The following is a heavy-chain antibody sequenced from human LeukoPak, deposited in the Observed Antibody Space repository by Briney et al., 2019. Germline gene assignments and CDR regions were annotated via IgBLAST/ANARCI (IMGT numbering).Heavy chain of an antibody. J-gene: IGHJ4*02. CDR2: IYHSGST. D-gene: IGHD3-10*01. V-gene: IGHV4-38-2*01. CDR3: ARPSDYYGSGIPY. CDR1: GYSISSGHY. Sequence: SETLSLTCAVSGYSISSGHYWGWIRQPPGKGLEWIGSIYHSGSTYYNPSLKSRVTISVDTSKNQFSLKLSSVTAADTAVYYCARPSDYYGSGIPYWGQGTLVTVSS.